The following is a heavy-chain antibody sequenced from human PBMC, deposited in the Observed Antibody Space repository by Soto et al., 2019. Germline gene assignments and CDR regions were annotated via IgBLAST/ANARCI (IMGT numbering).Heavy chain of an antibody. CDR2: IWYDGSNK. D-gene: IGHD4-17*01. V-gene: IGHV3-33*01. CDR1: GFTFSSYG. Sequence: PGGSLRLSCAASGFTFSSYGMHWVRQAPGKGLEWVAVIWYDGSNKYYAASVKGRFTISRDNSKNTLYLQMNSLRAEDTAVYYCARDDYGDYAIDGDYYYGMDGWCQGTTVTVSS. J-gene: IGHJ6*02. CDR3: ARDDYGDYAIDGDYYYGMDG.